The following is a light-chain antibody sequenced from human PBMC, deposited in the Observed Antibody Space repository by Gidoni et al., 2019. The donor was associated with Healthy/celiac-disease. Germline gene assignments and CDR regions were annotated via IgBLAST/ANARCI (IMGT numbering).Light chain of an antibody. Sequence: FVMTQPPDSLAVSLGERATINCKSSQSVLYSPNNKNYLAWSQQKPGQPPKLLIFWASTRESGVPDRFSGSGSGTDFTLTISSLQAEDVAVYYCQQYYSTPRTFGQGTKVEIK. V-gene: IGKV4-1*01. J-gene: IGKJ1*01. CDR2: WAS. CDR3: QQYYSTPRT. CDR1: QSVLYSPNNKNY.